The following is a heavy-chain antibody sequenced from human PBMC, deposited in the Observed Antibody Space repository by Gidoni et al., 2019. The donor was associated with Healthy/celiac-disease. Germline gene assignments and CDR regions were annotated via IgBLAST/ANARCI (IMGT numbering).Heavy chain of an antibody. D-gene: IGHD3-22*01. CDR2: ISGSGGST. CDR1: GFTFSSYA. V-gene: IGHV3-23*01. CDR3: AKGSYYDSSGTPLSD. J-gene: IGHJ4*02. Sequence: EVQLLESGGGLVQPGGSLRLSCAASGFTFSSYAMSWVRQAPGKGLEWVSAISGSGGSTYYADSVKGRFTISRDNSKNTLYLQMNSLRAEDTAVYYCAKGSYYDSSGTPLSDWGQGTLSPSPQ.